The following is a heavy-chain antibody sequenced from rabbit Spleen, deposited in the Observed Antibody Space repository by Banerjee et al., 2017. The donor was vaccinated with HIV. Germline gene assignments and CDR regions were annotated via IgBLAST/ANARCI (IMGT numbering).Heavy chain of an antibody. CDR2: VVGGSGGST. V-gene: IGHV1S45*01. Sequence: QEQLVESGGGLVKPGASLTLTCKASGFSFSSGYWMSWVRQAPGKGLEWIACVVGGSGGSTYYASWAKGRFTISETSSTTVTLQMTSLTAADTATYFCARNYNSAWDLWGPGTLVTVS. CDR3: ARNYNSAWDL. CDR1: GFSFSSGYW. D-gene: IGHD4-1*01. J-gene: IGHJ4*01.